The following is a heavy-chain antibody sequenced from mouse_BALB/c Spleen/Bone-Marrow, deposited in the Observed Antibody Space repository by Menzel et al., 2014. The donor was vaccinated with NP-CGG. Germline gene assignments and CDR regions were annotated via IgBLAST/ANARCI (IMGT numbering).Heavy chain of an antibody. V-gene: IGHV5-6-3*01. CDR1: RFTFSSYG. CDR3: ARDRYYGYAMDY. Sequence: EVQLQQSGGGLVQPGGSLKLSCAASRFTFSSYGMSWVRQTPDKRLELVATINSNGGSTYYPDSVKGRFTISRDNAKNTLYLQMSSLKSEDTAMYYCARDRYYGYAMDYWGQGTSVTVSS. CDR2: INSNGGST. J-gene: IGHJ4*01. D-gene: IGHD1-1*01.